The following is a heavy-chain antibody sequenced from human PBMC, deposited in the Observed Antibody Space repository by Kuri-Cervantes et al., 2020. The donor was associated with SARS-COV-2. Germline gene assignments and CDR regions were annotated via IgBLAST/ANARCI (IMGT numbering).Heavy chain of an antibody. CDR1: GYTFTSYY. CDR2: INPSGGST. V-gene: IGHV1-46*01. Sequence: ASVKVSCKASGYTFTSYYMHWVRQAPGQGLEWMGIINPSGGSTSYAQKFQGRVTMTRDTSTSTVYMELSSLRSEDTAVYYCARRIAAGSSHDHILDYWGHGTQVTVSS. CDR3: ARRIAAGSSHDHILDY. D-gene: IGHD6-6*01. J-gene: IGHJ4*01.